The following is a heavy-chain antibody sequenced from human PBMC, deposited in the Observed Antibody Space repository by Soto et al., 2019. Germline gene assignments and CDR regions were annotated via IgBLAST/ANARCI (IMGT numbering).Heavy chain of an antibody. J-gene: IGHJ4*02. CDR2: ITGGDNTK. D-gene: IGHD2-2*01. CDR1: GFTFSTYA. CDR3: ERGDETVVLPGLFDF. Sequence: EVQLVESGGGLVQPGGSLRLSCAASGFTFSTYAMNWVRQAPGKGLEWVSYITGGDNTKYYADSVRGRFAISRDNAKNSLYRQRNSLRSEATVVYFCERGDETVVLPGLFDFWGQGTLVSVSS. V-gene: IGHV3-48*01.